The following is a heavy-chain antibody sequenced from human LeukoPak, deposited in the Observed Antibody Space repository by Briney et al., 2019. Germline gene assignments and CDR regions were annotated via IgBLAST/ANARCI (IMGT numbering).Heavy chain of an antibody. D-gene: IGHD5-12*01. CDR2: IKQDGSET. CDR3: AREMRLHSVDF. J-gene: IGHJ3*01. V-gene: IGHV3-7*01. Sequence: RGSLRLSCATSGFTFGDFCMSWIRQAPGKGLEWVANIKQDGSETKYVDSVKGRFTISRDNAKNSLYLQLTSLRAEDTALYYCAREMRLHSVDFWGQGTMVTVSS. CDR1: GFTFGDFC.